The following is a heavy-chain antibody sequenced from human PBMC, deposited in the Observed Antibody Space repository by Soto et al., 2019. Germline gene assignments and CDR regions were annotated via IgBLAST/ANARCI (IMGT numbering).Heavy chain of an antibody. V-gene: IGHV6-1*01. CDR1: GDSVSSKDAA. D-gene: IGHD2-2*01. CDR3: ARAMSYCGRTDCFPLDY. J-gene: IGHJ4*02. CDR2: TYYRSRWYN. Sequence: LSQTLSLTCAISGDSVSSKDAAWNWIRQSPSRGLEWLGRTYYRSRWYNDYAVSVKGRLTINPDTSKNQFSLQLNSVTPADAAVYYCARAMSYCGRTDCFPLDYWGQGSLVTVSS.